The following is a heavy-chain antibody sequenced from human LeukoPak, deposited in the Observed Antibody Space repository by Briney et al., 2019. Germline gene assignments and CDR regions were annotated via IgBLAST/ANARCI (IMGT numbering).Heavy chain of an antibody. CDR2: ISSSSSYI. CDR3: ARDRQWLVLPFDY. CDR1: EFTFSNYS. J-gene: IGHJ4*02. D-gene: IGHD6-19*01. Sequence: GGSLRLSCAASEFTFSNYSMNWVRQAPGKGLEWVSSISSSSSYIYYADSVKGRFTISRDNAKNSLYQQMNSLRAEDTAVYYCARDRQWLVLPFDYWGQGTLVTVSS. V-gene: IGHV3-21*01.